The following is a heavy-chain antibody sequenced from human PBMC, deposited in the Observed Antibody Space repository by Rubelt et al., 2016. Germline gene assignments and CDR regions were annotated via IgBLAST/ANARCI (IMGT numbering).Heavy chain of an antibody. CDR3: ARWPYSSGWDFDY. Sequence: EVQPVESGGGLVQPGGSLRLSCAASGFTFSSYSMNWVRQAPGKGLEWVSSISSSSSYIYYADSVKGRFTISRDNAKNSLYLQMNSLRAEDTAVYYCARWPYSSGWDFDYWGQGTLVTVSS. V-gene: IGHV3-21*04. D-gene: IGHD6-19*01. CDR1: GFTFSSYS. CDR2: ISSSSSYI. J-gene: IGHJ4*02.